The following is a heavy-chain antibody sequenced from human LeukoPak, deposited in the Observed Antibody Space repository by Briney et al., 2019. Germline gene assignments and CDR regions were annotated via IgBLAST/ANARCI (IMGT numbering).Heavy chain of an antibody. D-gene: IGHD2-2*01. CDR2: IYYSGST. V-gene: IGHV4-59*01. CDR3: ARSYCSSTSCFKYYFDY. CDR1: GGSISSYY. Sequence: SETLSLTCTVSGGSISSYYWSWIRQPPGKGLEWIGYIYYSGSTNYNPSLKSRVTISVDTSKNQFSLKLSSVTAADTAVYYCARSYCSSTSCFKYYFDYWGQGTLVTVSS. J-gene: IGHJ4*02.